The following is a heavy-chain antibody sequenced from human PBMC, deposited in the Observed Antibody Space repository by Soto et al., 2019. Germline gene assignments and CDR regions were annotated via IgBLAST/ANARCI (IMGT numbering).Heavy chain of an antibody. CDR3: VKGSTGAYWYYYNGVDV. CDR1: GFTFNKYA. D-gene: IGHD2-21*01. Sequence: GGSLRLSCSASGFTFNKYAMHWVRQAPGTGLQYVSGISDTGGSTFHADSVKGRFTISRDDSKDTLFLQMSSLRAEDTAVYYCVKGSTGAYWYYYNGVDVWGQGTTVTVSS. V-gene: IGHV3-64D*06. CDR2: ISDTGGST. J-gene: IGHJ6*02.